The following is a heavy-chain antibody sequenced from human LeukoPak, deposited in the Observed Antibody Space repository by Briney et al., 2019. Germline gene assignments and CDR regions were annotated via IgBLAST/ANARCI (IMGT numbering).Heavy chain of an antibody. Sequence: SETLSLTCTVSGASITNGFYYWGWLRQPPGKELEWIGSFYYGGTTYYNPSLKSRFTISVAPSKNHFSLKLNSATAADTAMYYCARDSAAVAVWGQGTQVTVSS. V-gene: IGHV4-39*07. D-gene: IGHD6-19*01. J-gene: IGHJ4*02. CDR1: GASITNGFYY. CDR2: FYYGGTT. CDR3: ARDSAAVAV.